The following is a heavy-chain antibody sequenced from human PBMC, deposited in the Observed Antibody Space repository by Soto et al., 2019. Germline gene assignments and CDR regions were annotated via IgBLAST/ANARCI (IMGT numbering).Heavy chain of an antibody. CDR1: GFTFDDYA. V-gene: IGHV3-9*01. D-gene: IGHD3-16*01. J-gene: IGHJ6*03. Sequence: EVQLVESGGGLVQPGRSLRLSCAASGFTFDDYAMHWIRQAPGKGLEWVSGISWNSGSIGYADSVKGRFTISRDNAKNTLYLQMNSLRAEDTALYYCAKPRLHLGELPQQPTYYYYYYMDVWGKGTTVTVSS. CDR3: AKPRLHLGELPQQPTYYYYYYMDV. CDR2: ISWNSGSI.